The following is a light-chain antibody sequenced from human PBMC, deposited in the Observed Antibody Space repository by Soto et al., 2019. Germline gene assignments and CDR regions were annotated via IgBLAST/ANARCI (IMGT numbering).Light chain of an antibody. CDR2: ANT. V-gene: IGLV1-40*01. Sequence: QSVLTQPPSVSGAPGQRVTISCAGNTSNIGAGYDVHWYQQFPGTAPRLVIHANTNRPSGVPDRFSGSKSGTSASLAITGHQADDEADYHCQSYDIKLSSPVFGGGTQLTVL. J-gene: IGLJ2*01. CDR3: QSYDIKLSSPV. CDR1: TSNIGAGYD.